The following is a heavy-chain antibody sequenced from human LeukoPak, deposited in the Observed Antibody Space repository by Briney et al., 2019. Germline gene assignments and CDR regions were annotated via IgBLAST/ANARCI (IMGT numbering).Heavy chain of an antibody. CDR3: AREDRYKTGSCDY. D-gene: IGHD3-9*01. J-gene: IGHJ4*02. V-gene: IGHV3-66*01. CDR1: GLTVSGNH. CDR2: IYSGGSK. Sequence: GGSLRLSCAASGLTVSGNHMSWVRQAPGKGLKWVSVIYSGGSKYYADSVKGRFTMSREDSINTLYLQMNSLKTEDTAVYDCAREDRYKTGSCDYWGQGTLVSVSS.